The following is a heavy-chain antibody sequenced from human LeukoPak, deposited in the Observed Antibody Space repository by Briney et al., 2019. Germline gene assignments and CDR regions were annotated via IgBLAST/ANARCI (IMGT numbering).Heavy chain of an antibody. Sequence: GASVKVSCKVSKYTLTELSMHWVRQAPGKGLEWMGGFGPEHGKTVYAQTFQGRVTMTEDTSTGTAYMELRSLRSEDTAVYYCATEDFDGIVGPIDSFDVWGQGTMVTVSS. D-gene: IGHD1-26*01. CDR2: FGPEHGKT. CDR3: ATEDFDGIVGPIDSFDV. J-gene: IGHJ3*01. CDR1: KYTLTELS. V-gene: IGHV1-24*01.